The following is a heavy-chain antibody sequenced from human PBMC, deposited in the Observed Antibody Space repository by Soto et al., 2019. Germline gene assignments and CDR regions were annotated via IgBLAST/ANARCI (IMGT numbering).Heavy chain of an antibody. Sequence: EVQLVESGGDLVQPGGSLRLSCAASGFSVSSKSMSWVRQDPGKGLEWVSLIQSGGTTYYAGSVEGRFNISRDYSENTLFLQMNSLRVADTAVYYCTRGDVHFNGDRYYGVTMDVWGKGTTVTVSA. CDR1: GFSVSSKS. D-gene: IGHD2-8*01. V-gene: IGHV3-66*01. J-gene: IGHJ6*04. CDR3: TRGDVHFNGDRYYGVTMDV. CDR2: IQSGGTT.